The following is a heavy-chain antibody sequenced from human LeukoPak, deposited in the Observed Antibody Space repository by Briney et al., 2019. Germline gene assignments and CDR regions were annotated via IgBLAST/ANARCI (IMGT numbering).Heavy chain of an antibody. V-gene: IGHV3-48*01. CDR2: IRSSSET. Sequence: GGSLRLSCTASGFIFSQYSMNWVRQAPGQGLEWVSHIRSSSETFYADSVKGRFTISRDNARNSLYLQMNNLRGEDTAIYYCARDAGNSGYGCDLWGQGTLVTVSS. CDR3: ARDAGNSGYGCDL. D-gene: IGHD5-12*01. CDR1: GFIFSQYS. J-gene: IGHJ5*02.